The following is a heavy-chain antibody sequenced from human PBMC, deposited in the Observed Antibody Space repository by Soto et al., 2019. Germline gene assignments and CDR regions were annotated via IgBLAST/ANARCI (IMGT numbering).Heavy chain of an antibody. CDR3: ARVSPHSYGYGGLGYYYYYGMDV. CDR1: GGSISSYY. Sequence: SETLSLTCTVSGGSISSYYWSWIRQPPGKGLEWIGYIYYSGSTNYNPSLKSRVTISVDTSKNQFSLKLSSVTAADTAVYYCARVSPHSYGYGGLGYYYYYGMDVWGQGTTVTVSS. J-gene: IGHJ6*02. V-gene: IGHV4-59*01. CDR2: IYYSGST. D-gene: IGHD5-18*01.